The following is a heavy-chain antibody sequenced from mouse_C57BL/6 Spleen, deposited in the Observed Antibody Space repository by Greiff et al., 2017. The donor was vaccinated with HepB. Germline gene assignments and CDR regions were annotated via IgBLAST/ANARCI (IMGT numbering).Heavy chain of an antibody. V-gene: IGHV1-69*01. D-gene: IGHD1-1*01. CDR2: IDPSDSYT. Sequence: QVQLKQSGAELVMPGASVKLSCKASGYTFTSYWMHWVKQRPGQGLEWIGEIDPSDSYTNYNQKFKGKSTLTVDKSSSTAYMQLSSLTSEDSAVYYCARGTVVAPDYWGQGTTLTVSS. J-gene: IGHJ2*01. CDR1: GYTFTSYW. CDR3: ARGTVVAPDY.